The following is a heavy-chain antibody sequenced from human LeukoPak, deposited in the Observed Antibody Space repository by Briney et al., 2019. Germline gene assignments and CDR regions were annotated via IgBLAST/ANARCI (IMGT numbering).Heavy chain of an antibody. J-gene: IGHJ4*02. Sequence: PGRSLRLSCVASGFTFSSFGMHWVRQTPGKGLEWVSFIWFDGSEKYYADSVKGRFTISRDNSKNTLTLQMNSLGVEDTAVYHCARTFDSSGYDYGHYFDYWGQGALVTVSS. V-gene: IGHV3-33*01. CDR2: IWFDGSEK. CDR3: ARTFDSSGYDYGHYFDY. D-gene: IGHD3-22*01. CDR1: GFTFSSFG.